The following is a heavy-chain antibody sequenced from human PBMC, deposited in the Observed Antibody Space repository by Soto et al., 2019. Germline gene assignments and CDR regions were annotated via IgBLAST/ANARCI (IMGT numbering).Heavy chain of an antibody. CDR1: GWSINTYY. V-gene: IGHV4-59*08. CDR2: IYYRANP. CDR3: ARHYGDGYDYVDY. D-gene: IGHD5-12*01. J-gene: IGHJ4*02. Sequence: SETLSLTCTVSGWSINTYYWSWIRQPPGKGLEWIGYIYYRANPNYNPSLKSRVTISQDTSKNQFSLKLSSVTAADTAVYYCARHYGDGYDYVDYWGQGTLVTVSS.